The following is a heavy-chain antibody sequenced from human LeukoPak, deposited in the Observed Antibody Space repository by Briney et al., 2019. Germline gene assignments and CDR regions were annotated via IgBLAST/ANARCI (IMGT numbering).Heavy chain of an antibody. CDR3: AVGWDQGGGYAFDI. CDR1: GGTFSSYA. J-gene: IGHJ3*02. Sequence: SVKVSCKTSGGTFSSYAISWVRQAPGQGLECMGGIIPIFGTANYAQKFQGRVTIATDESTSTAYMELSSLRSEDTAVYYCAVGWDQGGGYAFDIWGQGTMVTVSS. D-gene: IGHD3-16*01. CDR2: IIPIFGTA. V-gene: IGHV1-69*05.